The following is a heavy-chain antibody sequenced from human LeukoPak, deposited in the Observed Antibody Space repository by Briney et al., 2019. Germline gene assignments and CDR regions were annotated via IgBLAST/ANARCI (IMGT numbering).Heavy chain of an antibody. CDR2: IKKDGSEK. CDR3: ARDPYDSTAYGAFDI. CDR1: GFTFSSYW. Sequence: GGSLRLSCAASGFTFSSYWMSWVRQVPGKGLEWVANIKKDGSEKKYVDSVKGRFTISRDNAENSLYLQMNSLTAEDTAVYYCARDPYDSTAYGAFDIWGQGTMVTVSS. V-gene: IGHV3-7*01. J-gene: IGHJ3*02. D-gene: IGHD3-22*01.